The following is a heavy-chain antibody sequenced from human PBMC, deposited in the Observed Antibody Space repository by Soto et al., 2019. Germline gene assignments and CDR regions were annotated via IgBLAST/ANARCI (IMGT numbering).Heavy chain of an antibody. D-gene: IGHD3-10*02. CDR3: AASEVGLISVLGT. V-gene: IGHV4-59*01. CDR1: GGSMKNFF. J-gene: IGHJ5*02. Sequence: SETLSLTCTVSGGSMKNFFWSWIRQPPGKGLEWIGYIPYSGGPTYTPSLKSRVSIAIGTSRNQFSLRLTSVTTADTAVYYCAASEVGLISVLGTWGQGTQVTVSS. CDR2: IPYSGGP.